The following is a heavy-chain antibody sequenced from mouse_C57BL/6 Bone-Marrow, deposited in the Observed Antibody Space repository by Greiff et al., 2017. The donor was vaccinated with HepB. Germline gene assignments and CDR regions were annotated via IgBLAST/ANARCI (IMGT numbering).Heavy chain of an antibody. CDR3: AREVGAGDYYYAMDY. CDR2: IYPRDGST. Sequence: QVQLQQSDAELVKPGASVKISCKVSGYTFTDHTIHWMKQRPEQGLEWIGYIYPRDGSTKYNEKFKGKATLTADKSSSTAYMQLNSLTSEDSAVYFCAREVGAGDYYYAMDYWGQGTSVTVSS. CDR1: GYTFTDHT. J-gene: IGHJ4*01. D-gene: IGHD3-3*01. V-gene: IGHV1-78*01.